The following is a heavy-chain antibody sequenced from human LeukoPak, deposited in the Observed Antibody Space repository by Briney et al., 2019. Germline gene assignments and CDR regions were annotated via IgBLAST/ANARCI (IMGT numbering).Heavy chain of an antibody. J-gene: IGHJ6*03. V-gene: IGHV1-46*01. Sequence: ASVKVSCKTSGDTFTTDYIHWVRQGPGQGPEWMGVSNPSGGSTTNAQKFQGRVTMTRDTSTSTVYMELSSLRSEDTAIYYCARARGSGSYYGHDYYYYHYMDVWGKGTTVTVSS. CDR2: SNPSGGST. D-gene: IGHD3-10*01. CDR1: GDTFTTDY. CDR3: ARARGSGSYYGHDYYYYHYMDV.